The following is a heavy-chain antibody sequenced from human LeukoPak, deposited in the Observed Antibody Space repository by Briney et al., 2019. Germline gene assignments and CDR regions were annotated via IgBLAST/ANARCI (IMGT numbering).Heavy chain of an antibody. CDR1: GYTFTAYY. Sequence: ASVTVSCKASGYTFTAYYIHWVRQAPGQGLEWMGWINPISGGTNYAQKFQGRVTMTRDTSISTAYMELSRLRFDDTAVYYCARHSGAVAPFDYWGQGTLVTVSS. CDR2: INPISGGT. V-gene: IGHV1-2*02. D-gene: IGHD6-19*01. J-gene: IGHJ4*02. CDR3: ARHSGAVAPFDY.